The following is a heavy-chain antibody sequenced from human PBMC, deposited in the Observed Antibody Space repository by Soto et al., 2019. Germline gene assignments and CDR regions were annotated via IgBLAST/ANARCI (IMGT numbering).Heavy chain of an antibody. D-gene: IGHD3-10*01. V-gene: IGHV1-46*01. CDR2: INPSGGST. J-gene: IGHJ6*02. Sequence: QVQLVQSGAEVKKPGASVKVSCKASGYTFTSYYMHWVRQAPGQGLEWMGIINPSGGSTSYAQKFQGRVXXTXDXXTSTVYMERSSLRSEDTAVYYCARDRGGYYYGMDVWGQGTTVTVSS. CDR1: GYTFTSYY. CDR3: ARDRGGYYYGMDV.